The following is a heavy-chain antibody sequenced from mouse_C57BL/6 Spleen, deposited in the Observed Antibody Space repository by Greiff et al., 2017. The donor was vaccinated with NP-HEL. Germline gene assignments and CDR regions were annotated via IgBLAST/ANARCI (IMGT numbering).Heavy chain of an antibody. Sequence: EVKLQESGPGLVKPSQSLSLTCSVTGYSIPSGYYWNWIRQFPGNKLEWMGYISYDGSNNYNPSLKNRISITRDTSKNQFFLKLNSVTTEDTATYYCARALAGSHFDYWGQGTTLTVSS. CDR1: GYSIPSGYY. V-gene: IGHV3-6*01. D-gene: IGHD4-1*01. CDR3: ARALAGSHFDY. J-gene: IGHJ2*01. CDR2: ISYDGSN.